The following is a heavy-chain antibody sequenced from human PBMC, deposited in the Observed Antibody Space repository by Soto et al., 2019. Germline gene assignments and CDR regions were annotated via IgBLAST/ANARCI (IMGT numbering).Heavy chain of an antibody. Sequence: GGSLRLSCAASGFTFSSYSMNWVRQAPGRGLEWVSSISSSSSYIYYADSVKGRFTISRDNAKNSLYLQMNSLRAEDTAVYYCASLTSAIAVAGIDYWGQGTLVTVSS. CDR1: GFTFSSYS. CDR3: ASLTSAIAVAGIDY. J-gene: IGHJ4*02. D-gene: IGHD6-19*01. V-gene: IGHV3-21*01. CDR2: ISSSSSYI.